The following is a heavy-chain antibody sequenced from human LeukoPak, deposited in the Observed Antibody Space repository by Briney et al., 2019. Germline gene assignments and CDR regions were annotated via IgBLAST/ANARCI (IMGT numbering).Heavy chain of an antibody. CDR2: ISSSSSYI. J-gene: IGHJ4*02. CDR3: AKSYNGYESKPDY. Sequence: GGSLRLSCAASGFTFSSYSMNWVRQAPGKGLEWVSSISSSSSYIYYADSVKGRFTISRDNAKNSLYLQMNSLGAEDTAVYYCAKSYNGYESKPDYWGQGTLVTVSS. D-gene: IGHD5-12*01. V-gene: IGHV3-21*04. CDR1: GFTFSSYS.